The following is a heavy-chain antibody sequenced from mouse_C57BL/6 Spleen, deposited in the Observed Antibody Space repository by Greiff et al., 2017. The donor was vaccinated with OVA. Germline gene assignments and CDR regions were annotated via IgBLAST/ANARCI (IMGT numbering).Heavy chain of an antibody. CDR3: ARFYYGSKNAMDY. Sequence: QVQLQQPGAELVKPGASVKMSCKASGYTFTSYWITWVKQRPGQGLEWIGDIYPGSGSTNYKEKFKSKATLTVDTSSSTAYMQLSSLTSEYSAVYYCARFYYGSKNAMDYWGQGTSVTVSS. V-gene: IGHV1-55*01. CDR2: IYPGSGST. D-gene: IGHD1-1*01. CDR1: GYTFTSYW. J-gene: IGHJ4*01.